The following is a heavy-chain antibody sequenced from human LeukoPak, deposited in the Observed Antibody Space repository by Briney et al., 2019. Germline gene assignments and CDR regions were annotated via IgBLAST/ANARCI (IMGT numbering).Heavy chain of an antibody. CDR2: IYSSGST. V-gene: IGHV4-61*02. J-gene: IGHJ4*02. Sequence: PSETLSLTCTVSGGSISSGSYYWSWIRQPAGKGLEWIGRIYSSGSTNYNPSLKSRVTISLDTSKNQFSLKLSSVTAADTAVYYCARLEAVASRTFDYWGQGTLVTVSS. CDR1: GGSISSGSYY. CDR3: ARLEAVASRTFDY. D-gene: IGHD6-19*01.